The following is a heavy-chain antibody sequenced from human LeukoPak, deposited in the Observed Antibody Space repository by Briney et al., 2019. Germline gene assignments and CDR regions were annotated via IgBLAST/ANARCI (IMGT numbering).Heavy chain of an antibody. CDR2: IWYGGSNK. Sequence: GGSLRLSCAASGFTFSSYGMHWVRQAPGKGLEWVAVIWYGGSNKYYADSVKGRFTISRDNSKNTLYPQMNSLRAEDTAVYYCAKEGQKGYCSSTSCYPGYFDYWGQGTLVTVSS. J-gene: IGHJ4*02. V-gene: IGHV3-30*02. CDR3: AKEGQKGYCSSTSCYPGYFDY. CDR1: GFTFSSYG. D-gene: IGHD2-2*01.